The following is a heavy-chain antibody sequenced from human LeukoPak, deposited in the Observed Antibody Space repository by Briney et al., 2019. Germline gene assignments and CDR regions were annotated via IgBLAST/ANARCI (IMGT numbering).Heavy chain of an antibody. Sequence: GGSLRLSCAASGFTFSDYYMSWIRQAPGKGLEWVSYIGSSGSPMFYADSVKGRFTISRDNAKNSLHLQMNSLRAEDTAVYYCAKDLRGAQPLWGFDYWGQGTLVTVSS. CDR2: IGSSGSPM. D-gene: IGHD3-16*01. J-gene: IGHJ4*02. CDR1: GFTFSDYY. V-gene: IGHV3-11*01. CDR3: AKDLRGAQPLWGFDY.